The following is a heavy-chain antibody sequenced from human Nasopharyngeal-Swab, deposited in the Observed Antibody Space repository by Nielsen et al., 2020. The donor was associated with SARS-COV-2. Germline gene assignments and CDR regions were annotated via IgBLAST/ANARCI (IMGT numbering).Heavy chain of an antibody. V-gene: IGHV4-34*01. CDR3: ARGAPNYDLWSGYYYYYGMDV. J-gene: IGHJ6*02. CDR2: INHSGST. Sequence: WIRQPPGKGLEWIGEINHSGSTNYNPSLKSRVTISVDTSKNQFSLKLSSVTAAGTAVYYCARGAPNYDLWSGYYYYYGMDVWGQGTTVTVSS. D-gene: IGHD3-3*01.